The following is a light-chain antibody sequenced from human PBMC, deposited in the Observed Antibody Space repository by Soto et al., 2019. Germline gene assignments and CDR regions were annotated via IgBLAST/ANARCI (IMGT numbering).Light chain of an antibody. Sequence: DIQMTQSPSSLSASVGDRVTVTCRASQDIGNYLCWYQQKLGKAPKLLIYDASYLETGVPSRFSGSGSGTDFTFTISSLQPEDFATYYCLQHNSYPLTFGGGTKVEIK. J-gene: IGKJ4*01. CDR3: LQHNSYPLT. CDR1: QDIGNY. CDR2: DAS. V-gene: IGKV1-33*01.